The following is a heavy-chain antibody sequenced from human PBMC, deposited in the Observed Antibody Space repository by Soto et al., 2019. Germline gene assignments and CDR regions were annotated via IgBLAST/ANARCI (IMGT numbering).Heavy chain of an antibody. CDR1: GFTFSSYA. CDR2: ISGSGGST. CDR3: AKDFGIVVVVAANQGWLDP. D-gene: IGHD2-15*01. V-gene: IGHV3-23*01. J-gene: IGHJ5*02. Sequence: EVQLLESGGGLVQPGGSLRLSCAASGFTFSSYAMSWVRQAPGKGLEWVSAISGSGGSTYYADSVKGRFTISRDNSKNTLYLQMNSLRAEDTAVYYCAKDFGIVVVVAANQGWLDPWGQGTLVTVSS.